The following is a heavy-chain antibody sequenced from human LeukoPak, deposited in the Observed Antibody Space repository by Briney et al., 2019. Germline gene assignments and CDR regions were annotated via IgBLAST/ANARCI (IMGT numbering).Heavy chain of an antibody. CDR3: VRHQDY. CDR1: GFTFGSHA. CDR2: IFGSGGSP. J-gene: IGHJ4*02. Sequence: GGSLRLSCEASGFTFGSHAMYWVRQAPGKGLEWVAGIFGSGGSPHYADPVKGRFTISRDNAKNTLYLQMNNLRAEDTAVYYCVRHQDYWGQGTLVTVSS. V-gene: IGHV3-23*01.